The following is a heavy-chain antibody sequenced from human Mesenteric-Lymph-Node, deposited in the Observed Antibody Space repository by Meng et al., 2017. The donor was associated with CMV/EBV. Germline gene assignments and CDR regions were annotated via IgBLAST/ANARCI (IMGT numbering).Heavy chain of an antibody. V-gene: IGHV4-34*01. CDR2: INHSGST. CDR3: AREGGEVRGVIAQTLFDY. CDR1: GFAFSTYN. D-gene: IGHD3-10*01. J-gene: IGHJ4*02. Sequence: ESLKISCAASGFAFSTYNMDWIRQPPGKGLEWIGEINHSGSTNYNPSLKSRVTISVDTSKNQFSLKLSSVTAADTAVYYCAREGGEVRGVIAQTLFDYWGQGTLVTVSS.